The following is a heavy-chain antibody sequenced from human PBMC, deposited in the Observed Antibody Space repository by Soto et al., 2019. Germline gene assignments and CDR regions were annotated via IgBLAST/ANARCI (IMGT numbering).Heavy chain of an antibody. CDR3: VKDLGRVVEPSDTDH. CDR2: IYSSGVT. V-gene: IGHV3-53*01. D-gene: IGHD2-15*01. Sequence: GGSLRLSCVASGFTFSNSYMNWVRQAPGKGLDWVSVIYSSGVTYFADSVKGRFAMSRDDSKNTVYLQMNRLRVEDTAVYYCVKDLGRVVEPSDTDHWGQGTLVTVSS. J-gene: IGHJ5*02. CDR1: GFTFSNSY.